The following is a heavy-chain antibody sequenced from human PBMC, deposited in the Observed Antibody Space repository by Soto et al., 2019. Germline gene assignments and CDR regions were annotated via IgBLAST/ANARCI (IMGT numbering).Heavy chain of an antibody. D-gene: IGHD3-22*01. CDR2: ISHDGRIK. CDR3: AKVQGGQAPVDT. CDR1: GFIFSSYV. J-gene: IGHJ5*02. Sequence: QVQLVESGGGVVQPGRSLRLSCAASGFIFSSYVMHWFRQAPGKGLEWVAVISHDGRIKYYADSVKGRFTISRDNSTSTLFLQMDSLGGEDAAIYYCAKVQGGQAPVDTWGQGTLVIVSS. V-gene: IGHV3-30*18.